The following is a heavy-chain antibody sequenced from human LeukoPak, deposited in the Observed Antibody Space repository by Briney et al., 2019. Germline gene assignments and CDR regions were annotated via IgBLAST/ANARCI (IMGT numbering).Heavy chain of an antibody. V-gene: IGHV1-2*02. J-gene: IGHJ3*02. D-gene: IGHD3-22*01. CDR3: ARAPPYYSDSSGYLDAFDI. CDR2: INPNSGGT. Sequence: ASVKVSCKASGYTFTGYYMHWVRQAPGQGLEWMGWINPNSGGTNYAQKFQGRVTMTRDTSISTAYMELSRLRSDDTAVYYCARAPPYYSDSSGYLDAFDIWGQGTMVTVSS. CDR1: GYTFTGYY.